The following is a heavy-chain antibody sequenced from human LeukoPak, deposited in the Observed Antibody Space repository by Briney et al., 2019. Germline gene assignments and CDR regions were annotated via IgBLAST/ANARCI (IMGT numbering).Heavy chain of an antibody. CDR3: AKDSGVGMATTFSILDI. CDR2: ILYDGSNK. CDR1: GFTFSSYG. Sequence: GGSLRLSCAASGFTFSSYGMHWVRQAPGKGLEWVAFILYDGSNKYYADSVKGRFSISRDNSKNTLYLQMNSLRAEDTAVYYCAKDSGVGMATTFSILDIWGQGTMVTVSS. J-gene: IGHJ3*02. V-gene: IGHV3-30*02. D-gene: IGHD5-24*01.